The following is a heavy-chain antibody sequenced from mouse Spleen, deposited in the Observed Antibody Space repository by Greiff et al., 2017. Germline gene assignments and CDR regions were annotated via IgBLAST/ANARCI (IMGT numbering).Heavy chain of an antibody. CDR3: ARGRGYGYDVPFFAY. V-gene: IGHV1-42*01. Sequence: EVKLQQSGPELVKPGASVKISCKASGYSFTGYYMNWVKQSPEKSLEWIGEINPSTGGTTYNQKFKAKATLTVDKSSSTAYMQLKSLTSEDSAVYYCARGRGYGYDVPFFAYWGQGTLVTVSA. J-gene: IGHJ3*01. CDR2: INPSTGGT. CDR1: GYSFTGYY. D-gene: IGHD2-2*01.